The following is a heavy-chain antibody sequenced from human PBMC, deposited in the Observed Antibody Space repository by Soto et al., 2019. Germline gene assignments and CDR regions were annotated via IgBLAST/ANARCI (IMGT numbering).Heavy chain of an antibody. V-gene: IGHV3-23*01. Sequence: PGGSLRLSCAASGFTFSSYTMNWVRQAPGKGLEWVSAISGSGGSTYYADSVKGRFTISRDNSKNTLYLQMNSLRAEDTAVYYCAKARFGIASRAVEFQHWGQGTLVTVSS. J-gene: IGHJ1*01. CDR1: GFTFSSYT. D-gene: IGHD6-13*01. CDR2: ISGSGGST. CDR3: AKARFGIASRAVEFQH.